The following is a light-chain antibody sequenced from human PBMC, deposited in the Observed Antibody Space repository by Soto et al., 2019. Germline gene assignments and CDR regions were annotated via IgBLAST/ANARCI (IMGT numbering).Light chain of an antibody. CDR2: KAS. CDR3: QQYNSYSIT. CDR1: QSISSW. J-gene: IGKJ1*01. V-gene: IGKV1-5*03. Sequence: SQMTQSPSTLSASVGDRVTITCRASQSISSWLAWYQQKPGKAPKLLIYKASSLESGVPSRFSGSGSGTEFTLTISSLQPDDFAPYYCQQYNSYSITFGQGTKVDIK.